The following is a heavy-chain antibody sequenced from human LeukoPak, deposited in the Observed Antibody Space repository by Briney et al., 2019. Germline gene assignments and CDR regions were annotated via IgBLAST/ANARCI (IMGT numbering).Heavy chain of an antibody. V-gene: IGHV1-18*01. J-gene: IGHJ6*02. Sequence: ASVKVSCKASGYTFTSYAITLVRQAPGQGLERMGWISAYNGNTNYAQNLQGRVTMTTDTSTSTAYMELRSMRSDDTAVYYCARPLKHCTSGVCSTSSYYYYGLDVWGQGTTVTVSS. CDR3: ARPLKHCTSGVCSTSSYYYYGLDV. D-gene: IGHD2-8*01. CDR1: GYTFTSYA. CDR2: ISAYNGNT.